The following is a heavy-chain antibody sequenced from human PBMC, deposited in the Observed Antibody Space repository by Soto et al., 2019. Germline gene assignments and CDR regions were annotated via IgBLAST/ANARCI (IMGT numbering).Heavy chain of an antibody. D-gene: IGHD6-6*01. J-gene: IGHJ6*02. CDR1: GGSISSGGYY. CDR2: IYYSGST. CDR3: AREVSDRSSSGPLDV. V-gene: IGHV4-31*03. Sequence: SETLSLTCTVSGGSISSGGYYGIWIRQHPGKGLDWIGCIYYSGSTYYNPSLKSRVTISVDTSKNQFSLKLSSVTAADTAVYYCAREVSDRSSSGPLDVWGQGTTVTVSS.